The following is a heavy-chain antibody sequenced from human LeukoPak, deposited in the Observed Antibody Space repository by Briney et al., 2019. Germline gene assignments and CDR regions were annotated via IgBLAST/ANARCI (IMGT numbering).Heavy chain of an antibody. Sequence: GGSLRLSCAASGFNFNNYVMHWVRQVPGKGLESVSVINYGGGIFYADSVKGRFTISRDNTKNTLYLQMSSLRAEDTAVYYCAGAPETGHWGQGTLVTVSS. CDR3: AGAPETGH. CDR2: INYGGGI. CDR1: GFNFNNYV. J-gene: IGHJ4*02. D-gene: IGHD5-24*01. V-gene: IGHV3-66*01.